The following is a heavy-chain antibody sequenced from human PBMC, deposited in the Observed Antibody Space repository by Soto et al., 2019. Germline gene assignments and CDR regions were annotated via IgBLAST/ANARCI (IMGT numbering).Heavy chain of an antibody. CDR3: ARGLLYGSGSQYGMDV. Sequence: GESLKISCKGSGYSFTSYWIGWVRQMPGKGLEWMGIIYPGDSDTRYSPSFQGQVTISADKSISTAYLQWSSLEASDTAMYYCARGLLYGSGSQYGMDVWGQGTTVTVSS. CDR2: IYPGDSDT. V-gene: IGHV5-51*01. J-gene: IGHJ6*02. CDR1: GYSFTSYW. D-gene: IGHD3-10*01.